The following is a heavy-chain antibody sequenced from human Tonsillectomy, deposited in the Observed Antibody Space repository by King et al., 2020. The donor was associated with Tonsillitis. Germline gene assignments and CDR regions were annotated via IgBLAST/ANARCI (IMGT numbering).Heavy chain of an antibody. CDR1: GGSFSAYY. V-gene: IGHV4-34*01. CDR3: ARGTYYDFWGGYYGSSQWFDP. D-gene: IGHD3-3*01. CDR2: INHSGST. J-gene: IGHJ5*02. Sequence: VQLQQWGAGLLKPSETLSLTCAVYGGSFSAYYWSWIRQPPGKGLEWIGEINHSGSTNYNPSLKSRVTISVDTSKNQFSLKVSSVTAADTAVYYCARGTYYDFWGGYYGSSQWFDPWGQGTLVTVSS.